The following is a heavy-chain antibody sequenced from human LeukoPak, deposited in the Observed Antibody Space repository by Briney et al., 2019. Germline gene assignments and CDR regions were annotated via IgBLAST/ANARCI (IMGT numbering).Heavy chain of an antibody. CDR3: VREDTPATANY. Sequence: GGSLRLSCAASGFNFANHAMSWVRHTPGNRMEWVSAISGGGDITYYADSVTGRFTISRDNSKDTLFLQMPSLRPGDTAVYYCVREDTPATANYWGQGTLVTISS. CDR2: ISGGGDIT. CDR1: GFNFANHA. J-gene: IGHJ4*02. V-gene: IGHV3-23*01. D-gene: IGHD2-21*02.